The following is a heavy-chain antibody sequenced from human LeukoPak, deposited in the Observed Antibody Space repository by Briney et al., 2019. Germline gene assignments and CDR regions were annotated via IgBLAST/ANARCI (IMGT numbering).Heavy chain of an antibody. D-gene: IGHD6-13*01. CDR1: GFTFSSYA. Sequence: PGGSLRPSCAASGFTFSSYAMHWVRQAPGKGLEYVSAISSNGGSTYYANSVKGRFTISRDNSKNTLYLQMGSLRAEDMAVYYCARGGAAAGTPDFDYWGQGTLVTVSS. V-gene: IGHV3-64*01. CDR3: ARGGAAAGTPDFDY. J-gene: IGHJ4*02. CDR2: ISSNGGST.